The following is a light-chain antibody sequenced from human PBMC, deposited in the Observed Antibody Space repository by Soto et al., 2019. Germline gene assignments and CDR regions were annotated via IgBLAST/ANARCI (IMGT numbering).Light chain of an antibody. CDR3: NSYTSSNTWV. V-gene: IGLV2-14*01. CDR2: EVS. J-gene: IGLJ3*02. CDR1: SSDVGLYNY. Sequence: QSALTQPASVSGSPGQSITISCTGTSSDVGLYNYVSWYQQHPGKAPRLMIYEVSNRPSGVTNRFSGSKSGNTASLTISGIHVEDEADYYCNSYTSSNTWVFGGGTKLTVL.